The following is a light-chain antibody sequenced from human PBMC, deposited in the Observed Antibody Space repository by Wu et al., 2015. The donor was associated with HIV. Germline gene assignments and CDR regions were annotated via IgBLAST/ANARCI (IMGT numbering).Light chain of an antibody. CDR1: QSVSSY. J-gene: IGKJ1*01. CDR2: DTS. V-gene: IGKV3-11*01. CDR3: QQYDASPPWT. Sequence: DIVLTQSPTTLSLSPGERATLSCRASQSVSSYLAWFQQKPGQAPRLLIYDTSNRAAGIPARFSGSGSGTNFTLTISSLEPEDFAVYYCQQYDASPPWTFGQGTRVEI.